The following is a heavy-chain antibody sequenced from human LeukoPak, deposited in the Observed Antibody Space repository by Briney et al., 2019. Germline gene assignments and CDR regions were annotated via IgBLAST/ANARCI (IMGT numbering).Heavy chain of an antibody. CDR1: GFTFSSYS. D-gene: IGHD2-15*01. Sequence: PGGSLRLSCAASGFTFSSYSMCWVRQAPGKGPEWVSGIKESGDITYYADSVKGRFTISRDNSKNTLYLQMNSLRAEDTAKYYCAKYCSGATCSSYWGQGTLVTVSS. CDR2: IKESGDIT. V-gene: IGHV3-23*01. J-gene: IGHJ4*02. CDR3: AKYCSGATCSSY.